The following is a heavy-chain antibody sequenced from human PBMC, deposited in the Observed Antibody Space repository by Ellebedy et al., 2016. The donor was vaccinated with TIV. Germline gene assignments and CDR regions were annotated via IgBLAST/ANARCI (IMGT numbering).Heavy chain of an antibody. CDR2: IKEDGSET. V-gene: IGHV3-7*01. J-gene: IGHJ4*02. CDR3: ARDSSGYDY. Sequence: GESLKLSCAVSGFTFSSHWMSWVRQAPGKGLEWVANIKEDGSETYYVDSVKGRFTISRDNAKYSLFLQMNSLRAEDTAVYYCARDSSGYDYWGQGTLVTVSS. CDR1: GFTFSSHW. D-gene: IGHD2-15*01.